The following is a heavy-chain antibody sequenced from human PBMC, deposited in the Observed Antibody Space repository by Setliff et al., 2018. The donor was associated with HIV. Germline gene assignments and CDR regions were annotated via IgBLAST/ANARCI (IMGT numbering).Heavy chain of an antibody. D-gene: IGHD3-22*01. CDR2: ISRTGTTI. J-gene: IGHJ5*02. Sequence: GGSLRLSCAASGFKYSDFNMNWIRQAPGKGLEWISYISRTGTTIYYADSVKGRFTISRDNPKNSLYLQMNSLRAEDTAVYYCARDHRPYFYDKAWFDPWGQGTLVTVSS. V-gene: IGHV3-11*04. CDR3: ARDHRPYFYDKAWFDP. CDR1: GFKYSDFN.